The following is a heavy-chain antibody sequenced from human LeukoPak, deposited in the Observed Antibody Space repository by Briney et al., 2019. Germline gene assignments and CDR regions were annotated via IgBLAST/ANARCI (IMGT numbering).Heavy chain of an antibody. Sequence: GGSLRLSCAASGFTFSSYSMNWVRQAPGKGLEWVSSISSSSSYIYYADSVKGRFTISRDNAKNSLYLQMNSLRAEDTAVYYCARDLEAAAGTYHYYYYGMDVWGQGTTVTVSS. CDR3: ARDLEAAAGTYHYYYYGMDV. CDR1: GFTFSSYS. CDR2: ISSSSSYI. V-gene: IGHV3-21*01. D-gene: IGHD6-13*01. J-gene: IGHJ6*02.